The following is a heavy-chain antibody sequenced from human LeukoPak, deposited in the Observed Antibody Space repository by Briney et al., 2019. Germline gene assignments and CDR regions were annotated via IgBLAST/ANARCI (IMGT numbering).Heavy chain of an antibody. V-gene: IGHV4-59*01. CDR1: GGSFSDFY. CDR3: ARGRGVVPTVSFDY. Sequence: SETLSLTCSVSGGSFSDFYWSWLRQPPGKGLEWIGYISYSGSTSYSPSLKGRVTISMDTSKNQFSLNVISVTAADTAVYYCARGRGVVPTVSFDYWGQGTLVTVSS. D-gene: IGHD2-2*01. J-gene: IGHJ4*02. CDR2: ISYSGST.